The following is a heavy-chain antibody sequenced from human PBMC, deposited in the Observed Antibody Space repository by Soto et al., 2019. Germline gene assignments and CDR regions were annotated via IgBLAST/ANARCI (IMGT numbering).Heavy chain of an antibody. CDR3: ARYLSYGSGSYPFYYYGMEV. J-gene: IGHJ6*01. V-gene: IGHV4-31*03. CDR1: GGSISSGVYY. CDR2: IYYSGST. Sequence: SETLSLTCTVSGGSISSGVYYWSWIRHHPGKGLEWIGYIYYSGSTYYNPSLKSRVTISVDTSKNQFSLKLSSVTAADTAVYYCARYLSYGSGSYPFYYYGMEVWGQGTT. D-gene: IGHD3-10*01.